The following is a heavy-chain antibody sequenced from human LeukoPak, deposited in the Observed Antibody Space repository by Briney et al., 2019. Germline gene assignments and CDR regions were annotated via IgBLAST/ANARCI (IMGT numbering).Heavy chain of an antibody. J-gene: IGHJ6*01. D-gene: IGHD2-15*01. CDR1: GFTFSSYW. Sequence: TGGSLRLSCAASGFTFSSYWMNWVRQAPGRGLERVANIKEDEGERYYVAAVKGRFTISRDNAKNSLYLHMNSLRADDTGIYYCARGYSNYYYGMDVWGQGTTVTVAS. CDR2: IKEDEGER. V-gene: IGHV3-7*01. CDR3: ARGYSNYYYGMDV.